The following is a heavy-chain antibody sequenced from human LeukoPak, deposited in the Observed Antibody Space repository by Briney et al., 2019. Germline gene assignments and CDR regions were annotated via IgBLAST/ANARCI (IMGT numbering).Heavy chain of an antibody. CDR1: XFTFSNYA. V-gene: IGHV3-30-3*01. CDR3: ARVEISGWPGEGAFDF. J-gene: IGHJ3*01. Sequence: SXXLFCXXXXFTFSNYAIHWVRQAPGKGLEWVALISYDGSKIYYVDSVKGRFTISRDNSKNTLYLQMNSLRPEDTAIYYCARVEISGWPGEGAFDFWGQGTMVTVSS. CDR2: ISYDGSKI. D-gene: IGHD6-19*01.